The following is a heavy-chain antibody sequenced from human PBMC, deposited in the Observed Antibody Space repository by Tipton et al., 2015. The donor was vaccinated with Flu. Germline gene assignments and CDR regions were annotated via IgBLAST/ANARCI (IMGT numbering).Heavy chain of an antibody. J-gene: IGHJ4*02. CDR3: ARLSFYDVDLKNFYFDD. D-gene: IGHD3-10*02. CDR2: INHSGST. Sequence: TLSLTCAVYGGSFSGYYYWSWIRQPPGKGLEWIGEINHSGSTNYNPSLKGRISISGDTSKNQFSLKLTSVTAADTAVYYCARLSFYDVDLKNFYFDDWGQGTLVTVSS. V-gene: IGHV4-34*01. CDR1: GGSFSGYYY.